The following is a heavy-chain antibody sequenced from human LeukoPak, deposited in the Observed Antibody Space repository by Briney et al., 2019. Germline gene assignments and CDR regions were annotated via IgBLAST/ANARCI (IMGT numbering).Heavy chain of an antibody. V-gene: IGHV4-59*01. Sequence: SETLSLTCTVSGGSISPDNWTWIRQPPGKGLEYIGYIYNSGTTHYNPSLRSRVTMSVDTSKNQFSLRLSSVTAADTAVYYCARGGKCANGVCPVPTDYWGQGTLVTVSS. J-gene: IGHJ4*02. CDR1: GGSISPDN. D-gene: IGHD2-8*01. CDR2: IYNSGTT. CDR3: ARGGKCANGVCPVPTDY.